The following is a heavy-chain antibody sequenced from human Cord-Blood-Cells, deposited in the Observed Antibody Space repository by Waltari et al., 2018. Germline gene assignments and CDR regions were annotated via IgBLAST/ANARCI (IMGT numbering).Heavy chain of an antibody. CDR2: ISYDGSNK. D-gene: IGHD3-16*01. Sequence: QVQLVESGGGVVQPGRSLRLSCAASGFTFGSYGMHWVRQAPGKGLEWVAVISYDGSNKYYADSVKGRFTISRDNSKNTLYLQMNSLRAEDTAVYYCAKGGNYFDYWGQGTLVTVSS. CDR3: AKGGNYFDY. J-gene: IGHJ4*02. CDR1: GFTFGSYG. V-gene: IGHV3-30*18.